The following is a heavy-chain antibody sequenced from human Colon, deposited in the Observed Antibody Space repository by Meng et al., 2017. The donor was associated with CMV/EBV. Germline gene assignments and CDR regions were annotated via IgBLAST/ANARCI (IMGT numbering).Heavy chain of an antibody. D-gene: IGHD6-19*01. J-gene: IGHJ4*02. CDR3: ARGRAVAAPYYFDY. V-gene: IGHV1-3*01. CDR2: INAGNGNT. Sequence: KDSEYTFTSYAMHWVRQAPGQRLEWMGWINAGNGNTKYSQKFQGRVTITRDTSASTAYMELSSLRSEDTAVYYCARGRAVAAPYYFDYWGQGTLVTVSS. CDR1: EYTFTSYA.